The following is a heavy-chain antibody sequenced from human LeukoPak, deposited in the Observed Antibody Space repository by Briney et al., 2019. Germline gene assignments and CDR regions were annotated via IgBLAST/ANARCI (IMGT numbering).Heavy chain of an antibody. CDR3: ARDKGVGFDY. J-gene: IGHJ4*02. CDR1: GLTFSSYW. V-gene: IGHV3-7*01. D-gene: IGHD1-26*01. CDR2: IKEDGSEK. Sequence: PGGSLRLSCAASGLTFSSYWTSWVRQAPGKGLEWVANIKEDGSEKYYVDSVKGRFTISRDNAKNSLYLQMNSLRAEDTAVYYCARDKGVGFDYWGQGTLVTVSS.